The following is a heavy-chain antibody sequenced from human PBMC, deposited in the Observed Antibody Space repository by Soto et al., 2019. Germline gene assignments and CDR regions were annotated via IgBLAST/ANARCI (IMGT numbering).Heavy chain of an antibody. CDR3: AKSATVRAAIAY. Sequence: ASVKVSCKASGYTFTSYAMHWVRQAPGQRLEWMGWINAGNGNTKYSQKFQGRVTITRDTSASTAYMELSSLRSEDTAAYYCAKSATVRAAIAYWGQGTLVTISS. CDR2: INAGNGNT. J-gene: IGHJ4*02. D-gene: IGHD2-2*02. CDR1: GYTFTSYA. V-gene: IGHV1-3*01.